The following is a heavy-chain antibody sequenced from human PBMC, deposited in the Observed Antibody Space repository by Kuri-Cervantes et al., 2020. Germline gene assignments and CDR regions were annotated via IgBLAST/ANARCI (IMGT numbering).Heavy chain of an antibody. CDR3: AVPSSSGWYFDH. D-gene: IGHD6-19*01. J-gene: IGHJ4*02. CDR1: GGTFSSYA. CDR2: IIPIFGTA. V-gene: IGHV1-69*06. Sequence: SVKVSCKASGGTFSSYAISWVRQAPGQGLEWVGGIIPIFGTANYAQKFQGRVTITADKSTSTAYMELSSLRSEDTAVYYCAVPSSSGWYFDHWGQGTLVTVSS.